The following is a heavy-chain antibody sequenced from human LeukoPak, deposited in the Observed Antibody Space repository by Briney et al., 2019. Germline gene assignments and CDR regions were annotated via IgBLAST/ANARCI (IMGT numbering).Heavy chain of an antibody. Sequence: SETLSLTCTVSGGSISSSSYYWGWIRQPPGKGLEWIGRIYTSGSTNYNPSLKSRVTISVDTSKNQFSLKLSSVTAADTAVYYCARERADWSSNAIDYWGQGTLVTVSS. CDR2: IYTSGST. CDR1: GGSISSSSYY. CDR3: ARERADWSSNAIDY. V-gene: IGHV4-39*07. D-gene: IGHD3-9*01. J-gene: IGHJ4*02.